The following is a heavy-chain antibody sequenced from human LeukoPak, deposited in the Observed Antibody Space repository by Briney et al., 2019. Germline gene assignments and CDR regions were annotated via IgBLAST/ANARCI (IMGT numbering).Heavy chain of an antibody. CDR1: GFTFSSYN. D-gene: IGHD2-2*03. J-gene: IGHJ5*02. V-gene: IGHV3-21*01. Sequence: GGSLRLSCAASGFTFSSYNMNWVRQAPGKGLEWVSSISSSSAYLFYADSVKGRFTISRDNAKNSLYLQMSSLRAEDTAVYYCARDLDIVVVPASWFDPWGQGTLVTVSS. CDR3: ARDLDIVVVPASWFDP. CDR2: ISSSSAYL.